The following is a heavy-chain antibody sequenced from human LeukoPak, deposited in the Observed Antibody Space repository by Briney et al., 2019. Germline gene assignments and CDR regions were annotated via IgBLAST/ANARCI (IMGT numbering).Heavy chain of an antibody. V-gene: IGHV1-2*02. CDR1: GYTFTGYY. CDR3: ARGKVTRIQLWGKKYYFDY. D-gene: IGHD5-18*01. CDR2: INPNSGGT. J-gene: IGHJ4*02. Sequence: GASVKVSCKASGYTFTGYYMHWVRQAPGQGLEWMGWINPNSGGTNYAQKFQGRVTMTRDTSISTAYMELSRLRSDDTAVYYCARGKVTRIQLWGKKYYFDYWGQGTLVTVSS.